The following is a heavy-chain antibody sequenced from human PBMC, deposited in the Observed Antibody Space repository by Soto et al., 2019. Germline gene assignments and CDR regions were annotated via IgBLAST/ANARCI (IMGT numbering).Heavy chain of an antibody. Sequence: GGSLRLSCAASGFTVSSSYMSWVRQAPGQGLEWVLVIYSGGSTYYADSVKGRFTISRDNSKNTLYLQMNSLRAEDTAVYYCARDPSYDYVWGSYRFPYYYYYGMDVWGQGTTVTVSS. CDR2: IYSGGST. J-gene: IGHJ6*02. CDR3: ARDPSYDYVWGSYRFPYYYYYGMDV. CDR1: GFTVSSSY. D-gene: IGHD3-16*02. V-gene: IGHV3-53*01.